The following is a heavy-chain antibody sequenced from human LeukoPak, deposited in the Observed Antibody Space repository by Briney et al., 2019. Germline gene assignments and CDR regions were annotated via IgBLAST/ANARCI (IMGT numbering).Heavy chain of an antibody. J-gene: IGHJ6*02. CDR2: ISAYNGNT. CDR3: ARGEDTAMVTHGMDV. CDR1: GYTFTSYV. V-gene: IGHV1-18*01. Sequence: SVKVSCLASGYTFTSYVISWVRPAPGQGLEWMGWISAYNGNTNYAQKFQGRVTMTTATSTGKAYMELRSLRSDDTAVYYCARGEDTAMVTHGMDVWGQGTTVTVSS. D-gene: IGHD5-18*01.